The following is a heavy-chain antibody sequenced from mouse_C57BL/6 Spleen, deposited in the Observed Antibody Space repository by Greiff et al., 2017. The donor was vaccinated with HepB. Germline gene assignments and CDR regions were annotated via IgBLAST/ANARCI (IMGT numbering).Heavy chain of an antibody. D-gene: IGHD1-1*01. CDR3: ARAGSSRFDY. CDR2: ISDGGSYT. Sequence: EVHLVESGGGLVKPGGSLKLSCAASGFTFSSYAMSWVRQTPEKRLEWVATISDGGSYTYYPDNVKGRFTISRDNAKNNLYLQMSHLKSEDTAMYYCARAGSSRFDYWGQGTTLTVSS. J-gene: IGHJ2*01. CDR1: GFTFSSYA. V-gene: IGHV5-4*01.